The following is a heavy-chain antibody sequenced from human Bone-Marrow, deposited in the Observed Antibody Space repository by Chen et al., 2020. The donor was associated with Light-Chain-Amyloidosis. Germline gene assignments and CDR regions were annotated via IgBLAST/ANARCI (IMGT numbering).Heavy chain of an antibody. V-gene: IGHV3-23*04. J-gene: IGHJ3*02. CDR3: AKWGPYYYDSSGYYDTDAFDI. D-gene: IGHD3-22*01. Sequence: EVQLVESGGGLVQPGGSLRLSCAASGFTFSSYAMSGVRQAPGKGLEWVSAISGSGGSTYYADSVKGRFTISRDNSKNTLYLQMNSLRAEDTAVYYCAKWGPYYYDSSGYYDTDAFDIWGQGTMVTVSS. CDR1: GFTFSSYA. CDR2: ISGSGGST.